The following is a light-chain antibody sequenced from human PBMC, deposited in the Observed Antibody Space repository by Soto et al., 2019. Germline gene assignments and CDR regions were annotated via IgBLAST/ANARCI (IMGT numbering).Light chain of an antibody. Sequence: QGTQTLSTLSSSVGDQVTLTCRASQGIGNDLSWYQQKPGKAPKRLIYAASSLHSGVPSRFSGSASGTEFTLAISGLQPEDFATYYCLHHYSYPRTFGQGTKVDIK. CDR2: AAS. CDR1: QGIGND. V-gene: IGKV1-17*01. CDR3: LHHYSYPRT. J-gene: IGKJ1*01.